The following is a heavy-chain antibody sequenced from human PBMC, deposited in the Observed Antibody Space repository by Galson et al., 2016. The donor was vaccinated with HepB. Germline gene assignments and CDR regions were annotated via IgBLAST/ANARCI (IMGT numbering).Heavy chain of an antibody. V-gene: IGHV3-30*18. D-gene: IGHD5-18*01. J-gene: IGHJ4*02. CDR3: AKDLPPDTGMGGFDY. CDR2: LSYDGSNK. CDR1: GFTFRSYA. Sequence: SLRLSCAASGFTFRSYAMHWVRQAPGKGLEWVAVLSYDGSNKYYPNSVKGRFTISRDNSKNTLYLQMNSLRAEDTALYYCAKDLPPDTGMGGFDYWGQGTLVTVSS.